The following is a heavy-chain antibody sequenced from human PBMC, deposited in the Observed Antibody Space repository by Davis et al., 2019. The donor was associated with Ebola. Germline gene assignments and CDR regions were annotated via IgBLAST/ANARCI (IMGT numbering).Heavy chain of an antibody. CDR3: AREEIVVVATNPSPYYYYGMDV. V-gene: IGHV1-46*03. Sequence: ASVKVSCKASGYTFTSYYMHWMRQAPGQGLEWMGIINPSGGSTSYAQKFQGRVTMTRDTSTSTVYMELSSLRSEDTAVYYCAREEIVVVATNPSPYYYYGMDVWGQGTTVTVSS. CDR2: INPSGGST. J-gene: IGHJ6*02. CDR1: GYTFTSYY. D-gene: IGHD2-15*01.